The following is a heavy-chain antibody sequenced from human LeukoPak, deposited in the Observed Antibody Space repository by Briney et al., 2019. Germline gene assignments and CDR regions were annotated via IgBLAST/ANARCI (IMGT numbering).Heavy chain of an antibody. CDR2: INAGNGNT. D-gene: IGHD6-19*01. CDR1: GYTFTSYA. V-gene: IGHV1-3*01. J-gene: IGHJ3*01. CDR3: ARSNSGWDAFDV. Sequence: ASVKVSCRASGYTFTSYAMHWVRQAPGQRLEWMGWINAGNGNTKYPQRFQGRVTITRDTSASTAYMELSSLRSEDTAVYYCARSNSGWDAFDVWGQGTMVTVSS.